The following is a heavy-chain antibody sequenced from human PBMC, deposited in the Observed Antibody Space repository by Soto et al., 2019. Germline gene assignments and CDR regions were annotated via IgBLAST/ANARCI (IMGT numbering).Heavy chain of an antibody. J-gene: IGHJ4*02. V-gene: IGHV3-23*01. D-gene: IGHD2-21*02. CDR2: ISGAGDST. CDR3: AKRAGDCYLDS. CDR1: GFTFSSYT. Sequence: EVQLLESGGGLVQPGGSLRLSCAASGFTFSSYTMNWVRQAPGKGPVWVSFISGAGDSTYYADSVKGRSTISRDNSRNTLYLQMNSLSAEAMAIYYCAKRAGDCYLDSWGQGSLVTVSS.